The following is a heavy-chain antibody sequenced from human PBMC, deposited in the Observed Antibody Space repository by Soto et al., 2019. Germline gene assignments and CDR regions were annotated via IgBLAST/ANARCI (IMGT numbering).Heavy chain of an antibody. CDR1: GFTFSSYA. V-gene: IGHV3-64D*08. Sequence: PGGSLRLSCSASGFTFSSYAMHWVRQAPGKGLEYVSAISSNGGSTYYADSVKGRFTISRDNSKNTLYLQMSSLRAEDTAVYYCVKAHSSSRGVSRSYYYYYVMDCWGQGSKVTVSS. J-gene: IGHJ6*01. CDR3: VKAHSSSRGVSRSYYYYYVMDC. CDR2: ISSNGGST. D-gene: IGHD6-13*01.